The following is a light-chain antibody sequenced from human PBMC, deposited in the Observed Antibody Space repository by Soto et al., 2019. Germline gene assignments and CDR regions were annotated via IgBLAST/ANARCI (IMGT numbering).Light chain of an antibody. Sequence: EIVMTQSPATLSLSPGERATLSCRASQSVSSNLAWYQQKPGQAPRLLIYRGTARATGIPVRFIGSGSGTEFTLIISSLQSEDFAVYFCQQYENWLTFGGGTKVEIK. CDR2: RGT. J-gene: IGKJ4*01. CDR3: QQYENWLT. V-gene: IGKV3-15*01. CDR1: QSVSSN.